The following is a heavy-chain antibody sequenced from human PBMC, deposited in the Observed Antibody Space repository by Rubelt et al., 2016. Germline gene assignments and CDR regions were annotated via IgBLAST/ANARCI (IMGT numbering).Heavy chain of an antibody. D-gene: IGHD6-19*01. CDR3: AREKIAVAGTAFDY. Sequence: VRQAPGQGLEWMGRINPNSGGTNYAQKFQGRVTMTRDTSISTAYMELSRLRSDDTAVYYCAREKIAVAGTAFDYWGQGTLVTVSS. V-gene: IGHV1-2*06. CDR2: INPNSGGT. J-gene: IGHJ4*02.